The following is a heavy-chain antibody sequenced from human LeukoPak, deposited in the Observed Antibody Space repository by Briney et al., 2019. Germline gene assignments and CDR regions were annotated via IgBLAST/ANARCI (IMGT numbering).Heavy chain of an antibody. D-gene: IGHD3-22*01. Sequence: PSETLSLTCAVYGGSFSGYYWSWIRQPPGKGLEWIGEINHSGSTNYNPSLKSRVTISVDTSKNQFSLKLSSVTAADTAVYYCARRWMRSLRYYDSSGFPYYYYMDVWGKGTTVTVSS. V-gene: IGHV4-34*01. CDR2: INHSGST. CDR3: ARRWMRSLRYYDSSGFPYYYYMDV. CDR1: GGSFSGYY. J-gene: IGHJ6*03.